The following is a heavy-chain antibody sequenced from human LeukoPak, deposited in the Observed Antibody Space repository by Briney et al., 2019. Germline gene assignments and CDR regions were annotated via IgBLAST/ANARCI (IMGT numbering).Heavy chain of an antibody. CDR3: ARDGAFTGPHWWFDL. V-gene: IGHV3-48*04. D-gene: IGHD2-8*02. CDR1: GFTVSTNY. Sequence: GGSLRLSCAASGFTVSTNYMNWVRQAPGKGLEWLSYITPSGFTVYSDSVQGRFTISRDSAKNSVYLQMNSLTAEDTAMYYCARDGAFTGPHWWFDLWGRGTLVTVSS. CDR2: ITPSGFTV. J-gene: IGHJ2*01.